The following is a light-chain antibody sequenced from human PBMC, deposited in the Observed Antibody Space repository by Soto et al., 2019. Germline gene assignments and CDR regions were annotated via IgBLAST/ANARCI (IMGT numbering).Light chain of an antibody. CDR3: GTWDSSLSVVL. V-gene: IGLV1-51*01. Sequence: QSVLTQPPSVSAAPGQKVTISCSGGSSNIGKNFVSWYQHLPGTAPKLLLHDNNKPPSGIPGRFSGSKSGTSATLGITGLQTGDEADYYCGTWDSSLSVVLFGGGTKLTVL. CDR2: DNN. J-gene: IGLJ2*01. CDR1: SSNIGKNF.